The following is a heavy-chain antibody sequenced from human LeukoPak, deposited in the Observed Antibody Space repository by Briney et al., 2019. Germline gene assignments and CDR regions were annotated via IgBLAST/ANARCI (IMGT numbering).Heavy chain of an antibody. Sequence: PSETLSLTCAVYGGSFSGYYWSWIRQPAGKGLEWIGRIYTSGSTNYNPSLTSRVTMSVDTSKNQFSLKLSSVTAADTAVYYCARDHPVRTSSWGGYGMDVWGQGTTVTVSS. J-gene: IGHJ6*02. CDR2: IYTSGST. D-gene: IGHD6-13*01. CDR3: ARDHPVRTSSWGGYGMDV. V-gene: IGHV4-4*07. CDR1: GGSFSGYY.